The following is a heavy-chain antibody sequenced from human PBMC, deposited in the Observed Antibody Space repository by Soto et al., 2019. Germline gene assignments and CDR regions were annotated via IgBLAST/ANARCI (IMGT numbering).Heavy chain of an antibody. CDR1: GGSFSGYY. V-gene: IGHV4-34*01. CDR2: INHSGST. J-gene: IGHJ6*02. CDR3: ARHLTYCSAGSCYSDFPYYGMDV. D-gene: IGHD2-15*01. Sequence: SETLCLTCAVYGGSFSGYYWSWIRQPPGKGLEWIGEINHSGSTNYNPSLKSRVTISVDTSKNQFSLKLSSVTAADTAVYYCARHLTYCSAGSCYSDFPYYGMDVWGQGTTVTVSS.